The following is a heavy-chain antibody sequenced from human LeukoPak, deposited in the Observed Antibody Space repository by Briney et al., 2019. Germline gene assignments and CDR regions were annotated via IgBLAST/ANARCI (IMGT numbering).Heavy chain of an antibody. J-gene: IGHJ4*02. CDR1: GGTFSSYA. Sequence: SVKVSCKASGGTFSSYAISWVRQAPGQGLEWMGGIIPIFGTANYAQKFQGRVTITADESTSTAYMELSSLRSEDTAVYYCARGEGGIVGATTEYYFDYWGQGTLVTVSS. D-gene: IGHD1-26*01. CDR3: ARGEGGIVGATTEYYFDY. CDR2: IIPIFGTA. V-gene: IGHV1-69*13.